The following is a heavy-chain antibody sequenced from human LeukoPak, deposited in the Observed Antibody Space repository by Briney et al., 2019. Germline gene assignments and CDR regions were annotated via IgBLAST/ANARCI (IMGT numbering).Heavy chain of an antibody. V-gene: IGHV3-30-3*01. CDR3: ARWSDDYSYYYYYGMDV. J-gene: IGHJ6*02. Sequence: GGSLRLSCAASEFTFSSYAMHWVRQAPGKGLEWVAVISYDGSNKYYADSVKGRFTISRDNSKNTLYLQMNSLRAEDTAVYYCARWSDDYSYYYYYGMDVWGQGTTVTVSS. D-gene: IGHD4-11*01. CDR1: EFTFSSYA. CDR2: ISYDGSNK.